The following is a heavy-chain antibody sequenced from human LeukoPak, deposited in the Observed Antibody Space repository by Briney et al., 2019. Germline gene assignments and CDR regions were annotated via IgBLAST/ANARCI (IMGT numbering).Heavy chain of an antibody. Sequence: GGSLRLSCAASGFTFSDYYMSWIRQAPGKGLEWVSYISSSGSTIYYADSVKGRFTISRDNAKNSLYLQMNSLRAEGTAVYYCARRVVAATIDAFDIWGQGTMVTVSS. D-gene: IGHD2-15*01. CDR3: ARRVVAATIDAFDI. CDR1: GFTFSDYY. J-gene: IGHJ3*02. CDR2: ISSSGSTI. V-gene: IGHV3-11*01.